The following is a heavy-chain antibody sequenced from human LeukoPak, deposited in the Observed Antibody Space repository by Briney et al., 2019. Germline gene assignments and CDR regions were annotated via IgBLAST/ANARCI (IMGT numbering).Heavy chain of an antibody. CDR2: IRYDGSNK. CDR1: GFTFSSYG. D-gene: IGHD6-13*01. J-gene: IGHJ4*02. V-gene: IGHV3-30*02. Sequence: GGSLRLSCAASGFTFSSYGMHWVRQAPGKGLEWVAFIRYDGSNKYYADSVKGRFTISRDNAKNSLYLQMNSLRAEDTAVYYCARGYSSSWYQFTPYYFDYWGQGTLVTVSS. CDR3: ARGYSSSWYQFTPYYFDY.